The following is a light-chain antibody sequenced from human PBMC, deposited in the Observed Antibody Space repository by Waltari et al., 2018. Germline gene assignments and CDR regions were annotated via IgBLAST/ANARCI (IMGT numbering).Light chain of an antibody. V-gene: IGKV3-15*01. CDR2: GAS. J-gene: IGKJ1*01. CDR3: QQYNNWPRST. Sequence: THSPATLSVSPGERATLSCRASQSVSSNLAWYQQKPGQAPRLLIYGASTRATGIPARFSGSGSGTEFTLTISSLQSEDFAVYYCQQYNNWPRSTFGQGTKVEIK. CDR1: QSVSSN.